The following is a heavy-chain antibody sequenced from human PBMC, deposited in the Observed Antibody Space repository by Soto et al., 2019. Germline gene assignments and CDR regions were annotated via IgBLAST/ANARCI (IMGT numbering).Heavy chain of an antibody. V-gene: IGHV3-20*01. Sequence: GGSLRLSCAASGFTFDDYGMSWVRQAPGKGLEWVSGINWNGGSTGYADSVKGRFTISRDNAKNSLYLQMNSLRAEDTALYNCARALGVNYYYYMDVWGKGTTVTVSS. CDR2: INWNGGST. CDR1: GFTFDDYG. J-gene: IGHJ6*03. CDR3: ARALGVNYYYYMDV.